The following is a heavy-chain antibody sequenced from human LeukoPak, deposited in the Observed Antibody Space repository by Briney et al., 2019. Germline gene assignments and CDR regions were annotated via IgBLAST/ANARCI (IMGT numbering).Heavy chain of an antibody. J-gene: IGHJ4*02. V-gene: IGHV1-2*02. Sequence: ASVKVSCKASGYTFTGYYMHWVRQVPGQGLEWMGWINPNSGGTNCAQNLQGRVTMTTDTSTSTAYMELRSLRSDDTAVYYCARVRVPYYYGSGTYYMNYWGQGTLVAVSS. CDR2: INPNSGGT. D-gene: IGHD3-10*01. CDR3: ARVRVPYYYGSGTYYMNY. CDR1: GYTFTGYY.